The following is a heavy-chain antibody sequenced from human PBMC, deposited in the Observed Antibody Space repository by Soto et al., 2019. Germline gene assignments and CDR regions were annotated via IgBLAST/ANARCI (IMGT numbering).Heavy chain of an antibody. J-gene: IGHJ4*02. D-gene: IGHD6-13*01. CDR1: GFTFSSYA. CDR3: ARPTYSSSWYLYYFDY. Sequence: GGSLRLSCAASGFTFSSYAMHWVRQAPGKGLEWVAVISYDGSNKYYADSVKGRFTISRDNSKNTLYLQMNSLRAEDTAVYYCARPTYSSSWYLYYFDYWGQGTLVTVSS. V-gene: IGHV3-30-3*01. CDR2: ISYDGSNK.